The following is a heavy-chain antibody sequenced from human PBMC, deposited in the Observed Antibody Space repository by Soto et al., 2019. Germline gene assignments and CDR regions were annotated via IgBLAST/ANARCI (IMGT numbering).Heavy chain of an antibody. CDR2: IYHSGST. CDR1: GGSISSGGYS. CDR3: ARDVWSDGMEV. J-gene: IGHJ6*02. V-gene: IGHV4-30-2*01. Sequence: SETLSLTCAVSGGSISSGGYSWSWIRQPPGKGLEWIGYIYHSGSTYYNPSLKSRVTISVDRSKNQFSLKLSSVTAADTAVYYCARDVWSDGMEVWGQGTTVTVSS. D-gene: IGHD2-21*01.